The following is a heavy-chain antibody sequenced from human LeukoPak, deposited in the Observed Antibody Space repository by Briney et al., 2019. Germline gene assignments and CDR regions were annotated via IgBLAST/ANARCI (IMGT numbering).Heavy chain of an antibody. J-gene: IGHJ6*02. Sequence: GGSLRLSCAAPGFTFSSYAMHWVRQAPGKGLEWVAVISYDGSNKYYADSVKGRFTISRDNSKNTLYLQMNSLRAEDTAVYYCARDGNPRSYYYYYGMDVWGQGTTVTVSS. CDR3: ARDGNPRSYYYYYGMDV. V-gene: IGHV3-30-3*01. D-gene: IGHD2-15*01. CDR2: ISYDGSNK. CDR1: GFTFSSYA.